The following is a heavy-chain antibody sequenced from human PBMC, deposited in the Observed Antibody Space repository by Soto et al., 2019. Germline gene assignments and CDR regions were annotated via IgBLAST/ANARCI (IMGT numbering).Heavy chain of an antibody. CDR3: ARATAYCGRTTCYPFDY. Sequence: SETLSLTCTVSGGSIISDDYYWTWIRQPPGKGLEWLGRIRYSGTTYYNPSLRSRLTMSMDSSRNQFSLRLTSVTAADTAMYYCARATAYCGRTTCYPFDYWGQGTLVTVS. CDR1: GGSIISDDYY. V-gene: IGHV4-30-4*01. J-gene: IGHJ4*02. CDR2: IRYSGTT. D-gene: IGHD2-2*01.